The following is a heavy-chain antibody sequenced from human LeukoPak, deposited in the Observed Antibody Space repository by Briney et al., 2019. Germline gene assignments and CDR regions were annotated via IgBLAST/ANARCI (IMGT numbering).Heavy chain of an antibody. Sequence: GASVKVSFKASGGTFSSYAISWVRQAPGQGLEWMGGIIPIFGTANYAQKFQGRVTITADKSTSTAYMELSSLRSEDTAVYYCARDRCSSTSCYAGDWFDPWGQGTLVTVS. CDR3: ARDRCSSTSCYAGDWFDP. J-gene: IGHJ5*02. CDR2: IIPIFGTA. V-gene: IGHV1-69*06. D-gene: IGHD2-2*01. CDR1: GGTFSSYA.